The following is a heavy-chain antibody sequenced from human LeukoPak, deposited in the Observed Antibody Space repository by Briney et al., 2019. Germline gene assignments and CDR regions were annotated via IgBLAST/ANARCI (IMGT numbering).Heavy chain of an antibody. V-gene: IGHV3-48*01. J-gene: IGHJ4*02. CDR3: AKTGLVVVDNWRRTYSPRYFDS. D-gene: IGHD2-15*01. Sequence: GGSLRLSCAASGFTFSSYSMNWVRQAPGKGLEWVSYISSSSSTIYYADSVKGRFTISRDNAKNSLYLQMNSLRTEDTAVYYCAKTGLVVVDNWRRTYSPRYFDSWGQGILVTVSS. CDR1: GFTFSSYS. CDR2: ISSSSSTI.